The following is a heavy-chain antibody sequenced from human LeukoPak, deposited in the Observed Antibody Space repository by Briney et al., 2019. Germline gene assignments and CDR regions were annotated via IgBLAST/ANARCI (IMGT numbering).Heavy chain of an antibody. Sequence: PSETLSLTCTVSGGSISIYYWNWIRQPAGKGLEWIGRIFTSGITNYNPSLKSRVTMSVDTSKNQFSLNLSSVIAADTAIYYCARETSGTYYNPLGYMDVWGQGTLVTVSS. J-gene: IGHJ4*02. CDR2: IFTSGIT. CDR3: ARETSGTYYNPLGYMDV. CDR1: GGSISIYY. V-gene: IGHV4-4*07. D-gene: IGHD3-10*01.